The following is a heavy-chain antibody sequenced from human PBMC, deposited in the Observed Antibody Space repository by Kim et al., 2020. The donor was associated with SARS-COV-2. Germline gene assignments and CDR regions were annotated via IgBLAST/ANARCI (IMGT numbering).Heavy chain of an antibody. CDR2: INHSGST. Sequence: SETLSLTCAVYGGSFSGYYWSWIRQPPGKGLEWIGEINHSGSTNYNPSLKSRVTISVDTSKNQFSLKLSSVTAADTAVYYCARANSSSWYLDYYYYYGMDVWGQGTTVTVSS. V-gene: IGHV4-34*01. J-gene: IGHJ6*02. CDR3: ARANSSSWYLDYYYYYGMDV. D-gene: IGHD6-13*01. CDR1: GGSFSGYY.